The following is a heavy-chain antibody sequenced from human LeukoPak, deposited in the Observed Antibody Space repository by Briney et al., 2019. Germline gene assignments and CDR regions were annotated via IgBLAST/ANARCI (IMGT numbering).Heavy chain of an antibody. Sequence: GGSRRLSSVGSGFTFSSNPLSCVRQAPGNWLEWVSAISGSGGNTYYGDSVRGRFTISRDNSKNTLYLQMNPLRADDTAVYYCATTKQARRYFDYWGQGILVTVSS. CDR2: ISGSGGNT. CDR3: ATTKQARRYFDY. V-gene: IGHV3-23*01. CDR1: GFTFSSNP. J-gene: IGHJ4*02. D-gene: IGHD1-1*01.